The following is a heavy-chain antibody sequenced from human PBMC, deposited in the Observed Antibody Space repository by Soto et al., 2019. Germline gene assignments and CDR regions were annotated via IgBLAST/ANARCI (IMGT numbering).Heavy chain of an antibody. V-gene: IGHV1-18*01. CDR1: GYTFTSYG. J-gene: IGHJ6*02. D-gene: IGHD4-17*01. Sequence: EASVKVSCKASGYTFTSYGISWVRQAPGQGLEWMGWISAYNGNTNYAQKLQGRVTMTTDTSTSTAYMELRSLRSDDTAVYYCARGLTVTKGYYYYGMDVWGQGTTVTVSS. CDR2: ISAYNGNT. CDR3: ARGLTVTKGYYYYGMDV.